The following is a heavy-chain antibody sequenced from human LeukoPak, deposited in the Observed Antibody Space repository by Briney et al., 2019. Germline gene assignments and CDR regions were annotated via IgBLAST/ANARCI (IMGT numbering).Heavy chain of an antibody. J-gene: IGHJ3*02. CDR2: IYYSGST. CDR1: GGSISSSSYY. Sequence: SQTLSLTCTVSGGSISSSSYYWGWIRQPPGKGLEWIGSIYYSGSTYYNPSLKSRVTISVDTSKNQFSLKLSSVTAADTAVYYCAMQTELRFLEWLGDAFDIWGQGTMVTVSS. V-gene: IGHV4-39*01. CDR3: AMQTELRFLEWLGDAFDI. D-gene: IGHD3-3*01.